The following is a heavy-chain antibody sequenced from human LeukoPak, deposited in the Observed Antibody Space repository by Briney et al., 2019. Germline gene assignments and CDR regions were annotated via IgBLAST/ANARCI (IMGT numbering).Heavy chain of an antibody. V-gene: IGHV1-2*02. D-gene: IGHD3-3*01. CDR2: INPNSGGT. Sequence: GASVKVSCKASGYTFTGYYMHWVRQAPGQGLEWMGWINPNSGGTNYAQKFQGRVTMTRDTSISTAYMELSRLRSDDTAVYYCAVYDFWSGYRVSGMDVWGQGTTVTVSS. CDR3: AVYDFWSGYRVSGMDV. J-gene: IGHJ6*02. CDR1: GYTFTGYY.